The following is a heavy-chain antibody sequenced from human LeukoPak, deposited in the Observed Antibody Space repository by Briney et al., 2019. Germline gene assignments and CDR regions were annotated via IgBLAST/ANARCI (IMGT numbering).Heavy chain of an antibody. J-gene: IGHJ4*02. CDR3: ARAEVVVPAAIPDY. V-gene: IGHV3-23*01. CDR2: IFPSGGEI. Sequence: GGSLRLSCAASGFTFSTFAMIWVRQPPGKGLEWVSSIFPSGGEIHYADSVRGRFTISRDNSKSTLSLQMNSLRAEDTAIYYCARAEVVVPAAIPDYWGQGTLVTVSS. D-gene: IGHD2-2*01. CDR1: GFTFSTFA.